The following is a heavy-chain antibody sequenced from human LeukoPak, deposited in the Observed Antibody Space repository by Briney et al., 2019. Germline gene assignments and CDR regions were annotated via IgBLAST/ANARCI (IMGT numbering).Heavy chain of an antibody. CDR3: ARGSGRYSYGYVYYYGMDV. J-gene: IGHJ6*02. D-gene: IGHD5-18*01. CDR1: GYTFTSYY. CDR2: INPSGGST. Sequence: ASVKVSCKASGYTFTSYYMHWVRQAPGQGLEWMGIINPSGGSTSYAQKFQGRVTMTRDTSTSTVYMELSSLRSEDTAVYYCARGSGRYSYGYVYYYGMDVWGQGTTVTVSS. V-gene: IGHV1-46*01.